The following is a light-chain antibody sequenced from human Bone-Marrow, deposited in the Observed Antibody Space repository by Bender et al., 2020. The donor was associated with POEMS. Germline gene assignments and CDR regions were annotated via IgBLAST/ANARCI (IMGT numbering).Light chain of an antibody. Sequence: QSALTQPASVSGSPGQSITISCTGISSDVGVSSFVSWYQHHPGKAPKLMIFDVSNRPFGVSSRFSGSTSGNTASLTISGLQAEDEADYYCSSYTSYTAVFGGGTKLTVL. CDR1: SSDVGVSSF. CDR3: SSYTSYTAV. J-gene: IGLJ2*01. CDR2: DVS. V-gene: IGLV2-14*03.